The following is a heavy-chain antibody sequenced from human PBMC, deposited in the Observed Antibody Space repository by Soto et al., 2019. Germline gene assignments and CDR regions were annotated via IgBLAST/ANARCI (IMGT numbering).Heavy chain of an antibody. J-gene: IGHJ4*02. Sequence: QVQLVESGGGVVQPGRSLRLSCAGSGFTFSNYGLHWVRQAPGKGLEWVAVISYDGSHKYYADSVKGRFTISRDNSNNILYLQMESRSAGETAVYERAKDGDLRYCGRSSCRPTGAYWGQGTLVTVSS. V-gene: IGHV3-30*18. CDR3: AKDGDLRYCGRSSCRPTGAY. CDR1: GFTFSNYG. CDR2: ISYDGSHK. D-gene: IGHD2-15*01.